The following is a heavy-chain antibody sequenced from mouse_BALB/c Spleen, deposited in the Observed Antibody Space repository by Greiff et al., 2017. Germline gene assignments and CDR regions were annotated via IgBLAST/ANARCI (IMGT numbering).Heavy chain of an antibody. V-gene: IGHV14-3*02. Sequence: EVKLMESGAELVKPGASVKLSCTASGFNIKDTYMHWVKQRPEQGLEWIGRIDPANGNTKYDPKFQGKATITADTSSNTASLQLSSLTSEDTAVYYCASRITTGAMDYWGQGTSVTVSS. CDR1: GFNIKDTY. CDR3: ASRITTGAMDY. J-gene: IGHJ4*01. D-gene: IGHD2-4*01. CDR2: IDPANGNT.